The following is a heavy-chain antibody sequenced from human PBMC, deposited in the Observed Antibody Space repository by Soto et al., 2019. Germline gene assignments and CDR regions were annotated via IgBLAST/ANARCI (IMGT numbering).Heavy chain of an antibody. J-gene: IGHJ6*02. CDR1: GFAFRSYA. Sequence: GGSLRLSGFASGFAFRSYAMHWVRQAPGKGLEWVGVISYDGNYIYYADSVKGRFTISRDNSKNTLYVQVNSLRPEDTAVYYCAKGILSATIGPYAMDVWGQGTTVTVSS. CDR2: ISYDGNYI. CDR3: AKGILSATIGPYAMDV. D-gene: IGHD3-16*01. V-gene: IGHV3-30*18.